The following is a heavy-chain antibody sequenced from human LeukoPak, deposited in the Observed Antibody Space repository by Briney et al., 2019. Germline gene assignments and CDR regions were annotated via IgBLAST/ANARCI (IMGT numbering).Heavy chain of an antibody. V-gene: IGHV4-61*02. D-gene: IGHD2-2*01. CDR2: IYTSGST. J-gene: IGHJ4*02. CDR1: GGSISSGSYH. CDR3: ARARGYCSSTSCYEIDY. Sequence: SETLSLTCTVSGGSISSGSYHWSWIRQPAGKGLEWIGRIYTSGSTNYNPSLKSRVTISVDTSKNQFSLKLSSVTAADTAVYYCARARGYCSSTSCYEIDYWGQGTLVTVSS.